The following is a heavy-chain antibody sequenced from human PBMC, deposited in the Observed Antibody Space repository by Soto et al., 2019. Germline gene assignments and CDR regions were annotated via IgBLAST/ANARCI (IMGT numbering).Heavy chain of an antibody. J-gene: IGHJ4*02. CDR1: GYSFTSYW. D-gene: IGHD6-19*01. Sequence: GESLKISCQGSGYSFTSYWIGWVRQMPGKGLEWMGIIYPGDSDTRYSPSFQGQVTIPAEKSISTAYLQWSSLKASDTAMYYCASAVRSGWYAYWGQGTLVTVSS. V-gene: IGHV5-51*01. CDR2: IYPGDSDT. CDR3: ASAVRSGWYAY.